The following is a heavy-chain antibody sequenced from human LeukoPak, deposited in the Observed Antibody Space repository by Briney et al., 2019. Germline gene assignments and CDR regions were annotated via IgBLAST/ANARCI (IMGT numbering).Heavy chain of an antibody. J-gene: IGHJ4*02. D-gene: IGHD2-8*01. CDR2: ISTTGSTT. V-gene: IGHV3-23*01. CDR1: GLYFRGYD. Sequence: GGSLRLSCAASGLYFRGYDMHWVRQAPGKGLEWVSVISTTGSTTDYADSVKGRFTVSRDNFKNTLYLQMNSLRAEDTAVYYCVKDGDCFNGVCYSYFDHWGQGTLVTVSS. CDR3: VKDGDCFNGVCYSYFDH.